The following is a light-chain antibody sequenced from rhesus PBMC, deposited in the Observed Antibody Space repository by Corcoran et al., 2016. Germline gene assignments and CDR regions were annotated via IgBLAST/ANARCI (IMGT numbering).Light chain of an antibody. V-gene: IGLV2-13*02. CDR3: QSYDSSLNAHI. J-gene: IGLJ1*01. CDR2: EVS. CDR1: SSDIGDYNY. Sequence: QAALTQSPSVSGSPGQSVTISCTGISSDIGDYNYVSWYQQHPGKVPKLIIYEVSKRPSGVSDRFSGSKSGNTASLTISGLQAEDEADYYCQSYDSSLNAHIFGAGTRLTVL.